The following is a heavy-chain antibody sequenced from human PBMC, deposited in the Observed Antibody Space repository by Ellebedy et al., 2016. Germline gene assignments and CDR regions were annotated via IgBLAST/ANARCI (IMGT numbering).Heavy chain of an antibody. J-gene: IGHJ5*02. CDR3: ARRVIDANWFDP. Sequence: SETLSLTXTVSGGSISSGGYYWSWIRQHPGKGLEWIGYIYYSGSTYYNPSLKSRVTISVDTSKNQFSLKLSSVTAADTAVYYCARRVIDANWFDPWGQGTLVTVSS. V-gene: IGHV4-31*03. CDR1: GGSISSGGYY. D-gene: IGHD3-16*02. CDR2: IYYSGST.